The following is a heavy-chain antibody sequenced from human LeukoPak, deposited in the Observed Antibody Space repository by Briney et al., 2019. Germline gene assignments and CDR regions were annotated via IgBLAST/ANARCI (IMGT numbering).Heavy chain of an antibody. CDR2: ISAYNGNT. J-gene: IGHJ6*02. CDR1: GYTFTSYG. V-gene: IGHV1-18*01. D-gene: IGHD6-13*01. Sequence: ASVKVSCKASGYTFTSYGISWVRQAPGQGLEWMGWISAYNGNTNYAQKLQSRVTMTTDTSTSTAYMELRSLRSDDTAVYYCARDLAGSSWPYYYYYYGMDVWGQGTTVTVSS. CDR3: ARDLAGSSWPYYYYYYGMDV.